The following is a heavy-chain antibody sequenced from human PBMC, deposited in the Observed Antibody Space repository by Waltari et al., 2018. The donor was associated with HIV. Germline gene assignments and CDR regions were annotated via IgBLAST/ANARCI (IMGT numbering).Heavy chain of an antibody. J-gene: IGHJ6*03. CDR1: GFTFRTSD. CDR2: ISGSGGVT. V-gene: IGHV3-23*04. D-gene: IGHD6-13*01. CDR3: ARGAKAGPYYHYYLDV. Sequence: EMQLAESGGGLLQPGESLRLSCVASGFTFRTSDMNWIRQTPEKGLECISTISGSGGVTNYAASVKGRFTVSRDNSQNTLYLQMTTLRADDTATYYCARGAKAGPYYHYYLDVWGKGTTVTVS.